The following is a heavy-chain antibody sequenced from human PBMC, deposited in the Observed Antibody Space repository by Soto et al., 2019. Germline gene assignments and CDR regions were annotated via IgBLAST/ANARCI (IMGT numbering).Heavy chain of an antibody. J-gene: IGHJ6*02. CDR3: ARDGSAARPQGRGMDV. CDR1: GYTFTSYC. D-gene: IGHD6-6*01. Sequence: ASVKVSCKASGYTFTSYCISWVRQAPGQGLEWMGWISAYNGNTNYAQKLQGRVTMTTDTSTSTAYMELRSLRSDDTAVYYCARDGSAARPQGRGMDVWGQGTTVTVSS. CDR2: ISAYNGNT. V-gene: IGHV1-18*04.